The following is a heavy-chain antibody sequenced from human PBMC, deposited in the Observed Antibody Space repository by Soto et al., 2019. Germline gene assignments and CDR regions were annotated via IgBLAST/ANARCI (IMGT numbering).Heavy chain of an antibody. CDR2: IYYSGIT. V-gene: IGHV4-31*03. J-gene: IGHJ6*02. D-gene: IGHD2-8*02. CDR3: ARLTGGWLGGMDV. Sequence: QVQLQESGPGLVKPSQTLSLTCTVSGGSICSGGYYWSWIRQHPGKGLEWIVYIYYSGITYYNPSLKSRVHISVDTANNHYSLKLSSVTAAETAGSYCARLTGGWLGGMDVWGQVTTVTVSS. CDR1: GGSICSGGYY.